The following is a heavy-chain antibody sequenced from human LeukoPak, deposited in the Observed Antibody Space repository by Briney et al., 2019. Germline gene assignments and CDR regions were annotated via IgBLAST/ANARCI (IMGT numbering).Heavy chain of an antibody. CDR1: GFTFSNAW. V-gene: IGHV3-69-1*01. CDR2: ISSSSYI. CDR3: AREGGGVGAELDY. D-gene: IGHD1-26*01. Sequence: GGSLRLSCAASGFTFSNAWMSWVRQAPGKGLEWVSSISSSSYIYYGDSVKGRFTISRDNVKNSLYLQMNRLRAEDTAVYYCAREGGGVGAELDYWGQGTLVTVSS. J-gene: IGHJ4*02.